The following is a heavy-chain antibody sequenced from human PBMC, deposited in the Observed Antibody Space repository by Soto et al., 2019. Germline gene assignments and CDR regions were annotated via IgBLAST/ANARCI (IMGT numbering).Heavy chain of an antibody. Sequence: AGGSLRLSCAASGFSVSRAYMTWVRQAPGKGLEWVSVIYSSGSTYYADSVKGRFAISRDSSENIMYLQMNSLRVEDTAVYYCARDVGSITLIRGVLNSYYYAMDVWGQGATVTVSS. J-gene: IGHJ6*02. CDR1: GFSVSRAY. CDR2: IYSSGST. V-gene: IGHV3-53*01. D-gene: IGHD3-10*01. CDR3: ARDVGSITLIRGVLNSYYYAMDV.